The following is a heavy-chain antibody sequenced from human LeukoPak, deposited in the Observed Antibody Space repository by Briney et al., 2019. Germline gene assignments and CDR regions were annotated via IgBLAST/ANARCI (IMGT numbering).Heavy chain of an antibody. V-gene: IGHV4-39*07. CDR3: ARDPLLYSSSWYESAFDI. J-gene: IGHJ3*02. Sequence: PSETLSLTCTVSGGSISSSSYYWGWIRQPPGKGLEWIGSIYYSGSTYYNPSLKSRVTISVDTSKNQFSLKLSSVTAADTAVYYCARDPLLYSSSWYESAFDIWGQGTMVTVSS. CDR1: GGSISSSSYY. CDR2: IYYSGST. D-gene: IGHD6-13*01.